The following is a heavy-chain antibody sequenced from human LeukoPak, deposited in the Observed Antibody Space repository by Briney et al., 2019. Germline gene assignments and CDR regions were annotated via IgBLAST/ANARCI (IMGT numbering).Heavy chain of an antibody. CDR2: IRYDGGKN. CDR1: GFTFSNYG. CDR3: ARDPLKSRQQLVRRYNWFDP. V-gene: IGHV3-30*02. J-gene: IGHJ5*02. Sequence: PGGSLRLSCAASGFTFSNYGMHWVRRAPGKGLEWVAFIRYDGGKNQDADSVKGRFTISRDNSKNTLYLQMNSLRAEDTAVYYCARDPLKSRQQLVRRYNWFDPWGQGTLVTVSS. D-gene: IGHD6-13*01.